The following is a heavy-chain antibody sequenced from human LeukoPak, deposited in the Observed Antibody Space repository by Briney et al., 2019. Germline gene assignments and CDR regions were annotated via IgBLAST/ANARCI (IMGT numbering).Heavy chain of an antibody. Sequence: PSETLSLTCAVYGGSFSGYYWSRIRQPPGKGLEWIGEINHSGSTNYNPSLKSRVTISVDTSKNQFSLKLSSATAADTAVYYCASGTMTMVRGVIQTYYFDYWGQGTLVTVSS. D-gene: IGHD3-10*01. CDR1: GGSFSGYY. J-gene: IGHJ4*02. CDR3: ASGTMTMVRGVIQTYYFDY. CDR2: INHSGST. V-gene: IGHV4-34*01.